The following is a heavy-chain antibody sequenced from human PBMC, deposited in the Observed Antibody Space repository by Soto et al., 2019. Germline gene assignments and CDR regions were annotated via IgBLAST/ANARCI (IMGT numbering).Heavy chain of an antibody. CDR1: GYSFTRFG. V-gene: IGHV1-18*01. J-gene: IGHJ4*02. D-gene: IGHD6-6*01. Sequence: QVQLLQSGAEVKKPGASVRVSCKASGYSFTRFGISWVRQAPGQGLEWVGRISTYNGNTKYAQNLEGRVTVSTDTSTSTAYMELRRLRSDDTAVYYCARDPQYSTSTQVFDYWGQGTLLAVSS. CDR2: ISTYNGNT. CDR3: ARDPQYSTSTQVFDY.